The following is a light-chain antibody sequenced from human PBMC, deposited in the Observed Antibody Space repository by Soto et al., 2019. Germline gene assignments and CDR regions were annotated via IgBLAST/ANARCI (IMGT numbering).Light chain of an antibody. CDR3: QQYNSYWT. CDR1: QSISGW. V-gene: IGKV1-5*03. CDR2: KAS. J-gene: IGKJ1*01. Sequence: DIQMTQSPSTLSASVGDRVTITCRASQSISGWLAWYQQKPGKAPNLLIYKASSLESGVPSRFSGSGSGTEFTLTISSLQPDDFATYYCQQYNSYWTFGQGTRVEIK.